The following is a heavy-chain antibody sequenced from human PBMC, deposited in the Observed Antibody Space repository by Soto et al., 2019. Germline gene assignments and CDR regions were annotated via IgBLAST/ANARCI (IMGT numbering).Heavy chain of an antibody. CDR2: IWYDGSNK. CDR3: ARDLGGSGYQYYYGMDV. V-gene: IGHV3-33*01. Sequence: LRLSCAASGFTFSSYGMHWVRQAPGKGLEWVAVIWYDGSNKYYADSVKGRFTISRDNSKNTLYLQMNSLRAEDTAVYYCARDLGGSGYQYYYGMDVWGQGTTVTVSS. CDR1: GFTFSSYG. J-gene: IGHJ6*02. D-gene: IGHD3-22*01.